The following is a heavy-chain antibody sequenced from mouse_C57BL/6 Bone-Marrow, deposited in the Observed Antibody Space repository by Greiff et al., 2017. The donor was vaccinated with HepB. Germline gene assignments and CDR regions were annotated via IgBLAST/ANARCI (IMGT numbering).Heavy chain of an antibody. V-gene: IGHV5-12*01. Sequence: EVKLEESGGGLVQPGGSLKLSCAASGFTFSDYYMYWVRQTPEKRLEWVAYISNGGGSTYYPDTVKGRFTISRDNAKNTLYLQMSRLKSEDTAMYYCARHADTTVPHYWGQGTLVTVSA. CDR3: ARHADTTVPHY. CDR1: GFTFSDYY. J-gene: IGHJ3*01. CDR2: ISNGGGST. D-gene: IGHD1-1*01.